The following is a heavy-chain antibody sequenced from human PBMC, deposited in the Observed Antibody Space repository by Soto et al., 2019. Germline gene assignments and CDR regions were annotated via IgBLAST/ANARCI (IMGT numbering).Heavy chain of an antibody. CDR3: ARGDYDSSGYHPLLSY. Sequence: ASVKVSCKASGYTFTSYDINWVRQATGQGLEWMGWMNPNSGNTGYAQKFQGRVTMTRNTSISTAYMELSSLRSEDTAVYYCARGDYDSSGYHPLLSYWGQGTLVTVSS. CDR2: MNPNSGNT. V-gene: IGHV1-8*01. D-gene: IGHD3-22*01. J-gene: IGHJ4*02. CDR1: GYTFTSYD.